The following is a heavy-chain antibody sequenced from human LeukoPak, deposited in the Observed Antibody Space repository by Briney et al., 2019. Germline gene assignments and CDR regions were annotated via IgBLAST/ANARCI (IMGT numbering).Heavy chain of an antibody. Sequence: GASVKVSCKASGGTFSSYAISWVRQAPGQGLEWMGGIIPIFGTANYAQKFQGRVTITADESTSTAYMELSSLRSEDTAVYYCARGEFYYYESSGLGHYYYGMDVWGQGTTVTVSS. CDR3: ARGEFYYYESSGLGHYYYGMDV. CDR2: IIPIFGTA. D-gene: IGHD3-22*01. CDR1: GGTFSSYA. V-gene: IGHV1-69*13. J-gene: IGHJ6*02.